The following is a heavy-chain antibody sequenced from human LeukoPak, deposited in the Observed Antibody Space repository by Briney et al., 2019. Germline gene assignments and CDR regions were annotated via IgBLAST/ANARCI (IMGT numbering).Heavy chain of an antibody. Sequence: ASVKVSCKASGYTFTSYYMHWVRQAPGQGLEWMGIINLSGGSTSYAQKFQGRVTMTRDTSTSTVYMELSSLRSEDTAVYYCARLDYDILTGYSELPYYYGMDVWGQGTTVTVSS. J-gene: IGHJ6*02. CDR3: ARLDYDILTGYSELPYYYGMDV. CDR1: GYTFTSYY. V-gene: IGHV1-46*01. CDR2: INLSGGST. D-gene: IGHD3-9*01.